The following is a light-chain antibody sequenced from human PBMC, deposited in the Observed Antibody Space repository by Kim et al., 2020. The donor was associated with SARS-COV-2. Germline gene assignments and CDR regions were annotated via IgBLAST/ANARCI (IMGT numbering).Light chain of an antibody. CDR3: QSYDSSNQGVV. V-gene: IGLV6-57*03. CDR1: SGSIASNY. CDR2: EDN. Sequence: NFMLTQPHSVSESPGKTVTISCTRSSGSIASNYVQWYQQRPGSAPTTVIYEDNQRPSGVPDRFSGSIDSSSNSASLTISGLKTEDEADYYCQSYDSSNQGVVFGGGTQLPS. J-gene: IGLJ2*01.